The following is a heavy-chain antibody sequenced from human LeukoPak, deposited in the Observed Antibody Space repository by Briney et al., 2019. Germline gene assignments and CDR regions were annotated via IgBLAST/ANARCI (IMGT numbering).Heavy chain of an antibody. D-gene: IGHD6-13*01. CDR3: ARGVYRAAAQYGY. CDR1: GGSISSYY. J-gene: IGHJ4*02. CDR2: IYYSVTT. V-gene: IGHV4-59*01. Sequence: PSETLSLTCTDPGGSISSYYWSWIRQPPGEGLWWSGYIYYSVTTDYNPSLKRRVTISVDTSTNKFSLKLSSVTAADTTGYYCARGVYRAAAQYGYWGRRTLVSVSS.